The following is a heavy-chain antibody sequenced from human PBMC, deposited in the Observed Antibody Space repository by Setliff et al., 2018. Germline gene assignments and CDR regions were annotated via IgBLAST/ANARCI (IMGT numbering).Heavy chain of an antibody. CDR1: EFTFRSYW. D-gene: IGHD3-3*01. V-gene: IGHV3-7*01. CDR2: INPDGSEK. Sequence: PGGSLRLSCVGSEFTFRSYWMTWVRQAPGKGLEWVANINPDGSEKYYADFVKGRFTISRDNAKSLLYLQMNSLRAEDTAVYYCARDYTYYDFWSGPSSDAFDIWGQGTMVTVSS. CDR3: ARDYTYYDFWSGPSSDAFDI. J-gene: IGHJ3*02.